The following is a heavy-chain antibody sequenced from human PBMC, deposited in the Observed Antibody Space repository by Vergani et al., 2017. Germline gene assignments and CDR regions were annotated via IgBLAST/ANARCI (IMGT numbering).Heavy chain of an antibody. D-gene: IGHD3-10*01. V-gene: IGHV4-59*01. J-gene: IGHJ5*02. CDR2: MYHSGST. Sequence: QVRLQESGPGLVKPSETLSLTCSVPGGSLSGYYWSWIRQPPGKELEWIGYMYHSGSTNYNTSRETRVTISGDTSKTQFSLKLNSVTAADTAVYYCGRVADFYGLGSRLLDLWGQGILVTVSS. CDR1: GGSLSGYY. CDR3: GRVADFYGLGSRLLDL.